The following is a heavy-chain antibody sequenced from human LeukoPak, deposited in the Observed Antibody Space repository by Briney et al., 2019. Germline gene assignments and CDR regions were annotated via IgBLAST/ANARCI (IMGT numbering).Heavy chain of an antibody. CDR2: IRYDGSNK. V-gene: IGHV3-30*02. Sequence: GGSLRLSCAASGFTFSGYWMHWVRQAPGKGLEWVAFIRYDGSNKYYADSVKGRFTISRDNSKNTVYLQMNSLRAEDTAVYYCAKDLRYDTHDMVEGLDVWGKGTTVTISS. D-gene: IGHD3-10*01. J-gene: IGHJ6*04. CDR3: AKDLRYDTHDMVEGLDV. CDR1: GFTFSGYW.